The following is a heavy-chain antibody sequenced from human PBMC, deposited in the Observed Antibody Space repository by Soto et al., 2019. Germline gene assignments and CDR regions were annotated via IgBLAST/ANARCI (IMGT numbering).Heavy chain of an antibody. D-gene: IGHD3-16*01. V-gene: IGHV3-23*01. J-gene: IGHJ3*02. CDR3: AKDWRDPLHGYTIDAFDI. CDR1: GFTFSSYA. CDR2: ISGSGGST. Sequence: EVQLLESGGGLVQPGGSLRLSCAASGFTFSSYAMSWVRQAPGKGLEWVSAISGSGGSTYYADSVKGRFTISRDNSKNTLYLQMNSLRAEDTAVYYCAKDWRDPLHGYTIDAFDIWGQGTMVTVSS.